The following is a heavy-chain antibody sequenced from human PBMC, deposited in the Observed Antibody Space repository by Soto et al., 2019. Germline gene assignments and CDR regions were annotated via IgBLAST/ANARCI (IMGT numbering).Heavy chain of an antibody. J-gene: IGHJ4*02. D-gene: IGHD5-12*01. CDR2: IYYSGST. Sequence: SETLSLNCTVSGGSISSGGYYWSWIRQHPGKGLEWIGYIYYSGSTYYNPSLKSRVTISVDTSKNQFSLKLSSVTAADTAVYYCARVQVATIFFDYWGQGTLVTVSS. V-gene: IGHV4-31*03. CDR1: GGSISSGGYY. CDR3: ARVQVATIFFDY.